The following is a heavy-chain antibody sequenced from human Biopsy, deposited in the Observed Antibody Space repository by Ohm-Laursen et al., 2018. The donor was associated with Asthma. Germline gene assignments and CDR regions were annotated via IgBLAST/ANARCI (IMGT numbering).Heavy chain of an antibody. V-gene: IGHV1-69*13. CDR3: ARKAGSCISRTCYSLDF. J-gene: IGHJ4*02. Sequence: SVKVSCKSLGGTFNTYVIGWARQAPGQGLEWMGGINSVFGTTTYPQKFQDRVTITAGDSTSTVCMELSSLRSEDTAVYYCARKAGSCISRTCYSLDFWGQGTLVSVSS. CDR1: GGTFNTYV. D-gene: IGHD2-2*01. CDR2: INSVFGTT.